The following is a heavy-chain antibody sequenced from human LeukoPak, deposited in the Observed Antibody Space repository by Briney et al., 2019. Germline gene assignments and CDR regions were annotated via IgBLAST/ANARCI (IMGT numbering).Heavy chain of an antibody. CDR2: ISGSGGST. Sequence: GSLRLSCAASGFTFSSYAMNWVRQAPGKGLEWVSAISGSGGSTYYADSVRGWFTISRDKSKNTLYLQMNSMRAEDSAVYYCAKGFVVRANLRNLSYYYYYGMDVWGQGTTITVSS. CDR1: GFTFSSYA. V-gene: IGHV3-23*01. J-gene: IGHJ6*02. CDR3: AKGFVVRANLRNLSYYYYYGMDV. D-gene: IGHD3-10*01.